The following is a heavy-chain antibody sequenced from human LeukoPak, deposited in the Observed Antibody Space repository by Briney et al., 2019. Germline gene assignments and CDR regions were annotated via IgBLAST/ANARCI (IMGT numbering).Heavy chain of an antibody. CDR3: AREGGLALRNAFDI. CDR2: ISWNSGSI. D-gene: IGHD3/OR15-3a*01. J-gene: IGHJ3*02. V-gene: IGHV3-9*01. CDR1: GFTFDDYA. Sequence: GGSLRLSCAASGFTFDDYAMHWVRQAPGKGLEWVSGISWNSGSIGYADSVKGRFTISRDNAKNSLYLQMNSLRAEDTALYHCAREGGLALRNAFDIWGQGTMVTVSS.